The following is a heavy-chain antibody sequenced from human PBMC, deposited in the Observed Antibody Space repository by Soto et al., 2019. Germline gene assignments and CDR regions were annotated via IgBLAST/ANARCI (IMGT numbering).Heavy chain of an antibody. J-gene: IGHJ4*02. CDR2: INSDGSST. V-gene: IGHV3-74*01. CDR3: ARHLGDSSSWYDYHFDY. D-gene: IGHD6-13*01. Sequence: EVQLVESGGGLVQPGGSLRLSCAASGFTFSSYWMHWVRQAPGKGLVWVSRINSDGSSTSYADSVKGRFTISRDNAKNTLYLQMNSLRAEDTAVYYCARHLGDSSSWYDYHFDYWGQGTLVTVSS. CDR1: GFTFSSYW.